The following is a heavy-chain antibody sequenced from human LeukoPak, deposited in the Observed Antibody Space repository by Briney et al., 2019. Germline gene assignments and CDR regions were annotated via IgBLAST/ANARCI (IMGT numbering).Heavy chain of an antibody. D-gene: IGHD3-9*01. CDR2: INPNNGGT. J-gene: IGHJ4*02. V-gene: IGHV1-2*02. CDR3: ARALRYFDWLYDY. Sequence: ASVKVSCKASGYTFTGYYMHWVRQAPGQGLEWMGWINPNNGGTNYAQKFQVRVTMTRDTSISTAYMELSRLRSDDTAVYYCARALRYFDWLYDYWGQGTLVTVSS. CDR1: GYTFTGYY.